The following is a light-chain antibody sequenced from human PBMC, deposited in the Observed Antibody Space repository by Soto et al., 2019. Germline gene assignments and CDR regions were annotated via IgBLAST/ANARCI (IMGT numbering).Light chain of an antibody. J-gene: IGLJ3*02. CDR2: GNM. CDR3: QSYDNGLSGVV. V-gene: IGLV1-40*01. Sequence: QSALTQPPSVSGAPGQRVTISCTGSSSNIGAAYDVNWYRQLPGAAPRLLIYGNMHRPSGVPGRFSGSKSGTSASLAITGVQAEDEAHYYCQSYDNGLSGVVFGGGTKLTV. CDR1: SSNIGAAYD.